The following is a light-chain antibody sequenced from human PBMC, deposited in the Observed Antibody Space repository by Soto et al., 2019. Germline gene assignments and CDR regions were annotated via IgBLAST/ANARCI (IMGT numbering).Light chain of an antibody. Sequence: QSALTQPASVSGSPGQPITISCTGTSSDVGGYNYVSWYQQHPGKAPKLMIYDVSNRPSGVSNRFSGSKSGNTASLTISGLQAEDGADYYCSSYTSSSIVVFGGGTKLTVL. J-gene: IGLJ2*01. V-gene: IGLV2-14*01. CDR2: DVS. CDR3: SSYTSSSIVV. CDR1: SSDVGGYNY.